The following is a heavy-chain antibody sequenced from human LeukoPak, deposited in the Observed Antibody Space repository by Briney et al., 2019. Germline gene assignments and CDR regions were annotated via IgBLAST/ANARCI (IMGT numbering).Heavy chain of an antibody. Sequence: GRSLRLSYAASGFSFKNHGMHWVRQAPGKGLEWVAIIWYDGSNTYYADSVKGRFTASRDNFKNTLYLQMNSLRAEDTAVYYCARDRTVRYFDYWGQGTLVRVSS. CDR3: ARDRTVRYFDY. CDR2: IWYDGSNT. J-gene: IGHJ4*02. CDR1: GFSFKNHG. V-gene: IGHV3-33*01.